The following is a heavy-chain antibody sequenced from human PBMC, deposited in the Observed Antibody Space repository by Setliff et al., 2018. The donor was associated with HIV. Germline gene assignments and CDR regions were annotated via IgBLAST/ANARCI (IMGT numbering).Heavy chain of an antibody. CDR3: ARRRKFGAAAAGPMDY. Sequence: LSLTCTVSNGSVSSNYYYWGWIRQPPGKGLQWIGNVYYSGSTYYTPSFRGRVTISVDSSKNQFSLKLTSVTAADTATYFCARRRKFGAAAAGPMDYWGQGTLVTVSS. CDR1: NGSVSSNYYY. D-gene: IGHD6-13*01. V-gene: IGHV4-39*01. CDR2: VYYSGST. J-gene: IGHJ4*01.